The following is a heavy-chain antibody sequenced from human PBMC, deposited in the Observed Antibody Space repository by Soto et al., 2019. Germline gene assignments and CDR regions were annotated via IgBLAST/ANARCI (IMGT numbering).Heavy chain of an antibody. J-gene: IGHJ4*02. D-gene: IGHD5-12*01. CDR1: GYIVSSSD. Sequence: MKIGCKASGYIVSSSDVDWVRHVPGQGLEGMGWINRNTGGTNYAQRFEGRVTMTRDTSISTAYMELSRLTSDDTAIYFCARAEIVASTVAYWGKGTLVPVSS. CDR3: ARAEIVASTVAY. CDR2: INRNTGGT. V-gene: IGHV1-2*02.